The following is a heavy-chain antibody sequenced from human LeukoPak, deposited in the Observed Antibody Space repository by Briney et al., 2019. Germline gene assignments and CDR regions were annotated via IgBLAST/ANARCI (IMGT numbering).Heavy chain of an antibody. CDR1: NASISTYY. J-gene: IGHJ3*02. D-gene: IGHD3-3*01. Sequence: SETLSLTCTVFNASISTYYWSWIRQPPGKGLEWIGYISSSGNINYNPSLKSRLSISVDTSKNQFSLRLTSVTAADTAVYYCARVLTIFGVVISYGAFDIWGQGTVVTVSS. CDR2: ISSSGNI. CDR3: ARVLTIFGVVISYGAFDI. V-gene: IGHV4-59*01.